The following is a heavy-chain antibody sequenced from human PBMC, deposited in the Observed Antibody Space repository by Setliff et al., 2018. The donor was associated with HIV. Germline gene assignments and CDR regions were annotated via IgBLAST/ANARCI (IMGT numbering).Heavy chain of an antibody. J-gene: IGHJ4*02. CDR1: GFIFSPDW. V-gene: IGHV3-7*01. D-gene: IGHD5-18*01. CDR3: ASLDTAHFSGVTGVAY. CDR2: IKKDEIEK. Sequence: SLRLSCAASGFIFSPDWMSWVRLAPGKGLEWVACIKKDEIEKYYVDSVKGRFTISRDNAKNSLYLQMDSLRAEDTAVYYCASLDTAHFSGVTGVAYWGQGTMVTVSS.